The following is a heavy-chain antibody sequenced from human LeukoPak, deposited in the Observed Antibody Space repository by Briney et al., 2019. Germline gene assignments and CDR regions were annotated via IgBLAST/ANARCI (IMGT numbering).Heavy chain of an antibody. CDR1: GYTFTSYG. Sequence: ASVKVSCKASGYTFTSYGISWVRQAPGQGLEWMGWISAYNGNTNYAQKLQGRVTMTTDTSTSTAYMELRSLRSDDTAVYYCARDPHPYYDFWSGSYYFDYWGQGTLVTVSS. D-gene: IGHD3-3*01. J-gene: IGHJ4*02. CDR3: ARDPHPYYDFWSGSYYFDY. V-gene: IGHV1-18*01. CDR2: ISAYNGNT.